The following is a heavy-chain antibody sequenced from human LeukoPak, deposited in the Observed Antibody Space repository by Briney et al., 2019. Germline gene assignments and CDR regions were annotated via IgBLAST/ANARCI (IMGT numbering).Heavy chain of an antibody. V-gene: IGHV4-39*07. Sequence: SETLSLTCSVSGDSITGYYWGWIRQPPGKGLEWIGNIYYTGNTYYNSSLKSRVTISLDTSKNQFSLNLSSVTAADTAVYYCARTLGSPTYSLIYTWGQGTLVTVSS. CDR2: IYYTGNT. CDR3: ARTLGSPTYSLIYT. D-gene: IGHD3-10*01. CDR1: GDSITGYY. J-gene: IGHJ5*02.